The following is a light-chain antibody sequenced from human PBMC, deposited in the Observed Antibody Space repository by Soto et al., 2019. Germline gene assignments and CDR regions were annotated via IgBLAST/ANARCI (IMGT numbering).Light chain of an antibody. J-gene: IGLJ2*01. CDR2: DTS. CDR3: LLSYSGALVV. V-gene: IGLV7-46*01. Sequence: QAVVTQEPSLTVSPGGTVTLTCGSRTGAVTSGHYPYWFQQKPGQAPRTLIYDTSNKHSWTPARFSGSLLGGKAALTLSGAQPEDEAEYYCLLSYSGALVVFGGRTQLTVL. CDR1: TGAVTSGHY.